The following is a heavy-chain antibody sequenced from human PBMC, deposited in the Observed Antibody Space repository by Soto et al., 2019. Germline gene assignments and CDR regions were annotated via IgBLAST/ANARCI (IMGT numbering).Heavy chain of an antibody. CDR1: GFDCRSYE. Sequence: GGAVRVSCVGSGFDCRSYEMNWVRQAPGKGLEWVSNIRANDESIYYADSVKGRVSVSRDNAKNSLFLEMNSLRVDDTAVYYCARETLRDAIDIWGQGTMVTVSS. V-gene: IGHV3-48*03. CDR2: IRANDESI. J-gene: IGHJ3*02. CDR3: ARETLRDAIDI.